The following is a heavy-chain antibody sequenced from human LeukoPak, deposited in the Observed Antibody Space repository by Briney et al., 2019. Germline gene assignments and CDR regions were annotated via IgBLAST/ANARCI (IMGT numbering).Heavy chain of an antibody. CDR1: GYTFTSYG. V-gene: IGHV1-18*01. J-gene: IGHJ5*02. D-gene: IGHD3-3*01. CDR3: ARDCGGITIFGVVNRNNWFDP. CDR2: ISAYNGNT. Sequence: GASVKVSCKASGYTFTSYGISWVRQAPGQGLEWMGWISAYNGNTNYAQKLQGRVTITTDESTSTAYMELSSLRSEDTAVYYCARDCGGITIFGVVNRNNWFDPWGQGTLVTVSS.